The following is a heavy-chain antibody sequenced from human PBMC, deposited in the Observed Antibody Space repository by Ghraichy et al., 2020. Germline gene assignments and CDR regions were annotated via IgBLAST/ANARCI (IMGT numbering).Heavy chain of an antibody. Sequence: GGSLRLSCAASGFTFSSYSMNWVRQAPGKGLEWVSSISSSSSYIYYADSVKGRFTISRDNAKNSLYLQMNSPRAEDTAVYYCARDFSSSWDYYYYMDVWGKGTTVTVSS. CDR2: ISSSSSYI. D-gene: IGHD6-13*01. CDR1: GFTFSSYS. V-gene: IGHV3-21*01. CDR3: ARDFSSSWDYYYYMDV. J-gene: IGHJ6*03.